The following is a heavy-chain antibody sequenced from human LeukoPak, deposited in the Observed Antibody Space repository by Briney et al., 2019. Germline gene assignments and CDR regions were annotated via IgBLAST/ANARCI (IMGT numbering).Heavy chain of an antibody. Sequence: GGSLRLSCAASGFTFDDYAMHWVRQAPGKGLEWVSGISWNSGKIGYADSVKGRFTISRDNAKNSLYLQMNSLRAEDTAVYYCAPGSGSRFDYWGQGTLVTVSS. J-gene: IGHJ4*02. CDR3: APGSGSRFDY. CDR1: GFTFDDYA. CDR2: ISWNSGKI. V-gene: IGHV3-9*01. D-gene: IGHD1-26*01.